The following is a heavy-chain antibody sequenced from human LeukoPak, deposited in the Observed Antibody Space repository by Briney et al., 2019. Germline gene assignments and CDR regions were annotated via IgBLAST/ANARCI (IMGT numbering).Heavy chain of an antibody. CDR1: GYTFTSYY. J-gene: IGHJ6*02. V-gene: IGHV1-46*01. CDR2: INPSGGST. D-gene: IGHD3-9*01. CDR3: ARGGGLTGDNYYYYYGMDV. Sequence: PSVKVSCKASGYTFTSYYMHWVRQAPGQGLEWMGIINPSGGSTSYAQKFQGRVTMTRDTSTSTVYMELSSLRSEDTAVYYCARGGGLTGDNYYYYYGMDVWGQGTTVTVSS.